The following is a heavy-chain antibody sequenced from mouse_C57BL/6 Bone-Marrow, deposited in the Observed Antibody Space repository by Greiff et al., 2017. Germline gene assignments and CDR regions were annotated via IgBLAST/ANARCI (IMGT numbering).Heavy chain of an antibody. CDR1: GYTFTNYW. J-gene: IGHJ2*01. Sequence: VQLQQSGVELVRPGTSVKMSCKASGYTFTNYWIGWAKQRPGHGLEWIGDIYPGGGYTNYNEKFKGKATLTADTSSSTAYMQFSSLTSEDSAIYYCARRGTTVVAGFDYWGQGTTLTVSS. V-gene: IGHV1-63*01. CDR3: ARRGTTVVAGFDY. CDR2: IYPGGGYT. D-gene: IGHD1-1*01.